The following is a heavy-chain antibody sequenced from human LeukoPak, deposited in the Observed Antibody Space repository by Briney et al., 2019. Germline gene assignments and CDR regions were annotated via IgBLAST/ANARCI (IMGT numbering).Heavy chain of an antibody. J-gene: IGHJ4*02. Sequence: SGGSLRLSCVASGFSFSNFWMSWVRQAPGERPEWLTNIKQDGSQRYYVDSVRGRFTISRDNAKSSLYLQMNSLRAEDTAVYYCARDRDSSWYPYLDQWGQGTLVTVSS. CDR3: ARDRDSSWYPYLDQ. CDR2: IKQDGSQR. D-gene: IGHD6-13*01. V-gene: IGHV3-7*03. CDR1: GFSFSNFW.